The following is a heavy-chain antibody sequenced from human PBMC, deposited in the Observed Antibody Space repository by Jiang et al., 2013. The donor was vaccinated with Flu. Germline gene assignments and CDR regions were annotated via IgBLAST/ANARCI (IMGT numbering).Heavy chain of an antibody. V-gene: IGHV1-69*01. CDR3: AREQDDILTGYYGRSGYYYGMDV. CDR1: GGTFSSYA. Sequence: EVKKPGSSVKVSCKASGGTFSSYAISWVRQAPGQGLEWMGGIIPIFGTANYAQKFQGRVTITADESTSTAYMELSSLRSEDTAVYYCAREQDDILTGYYGRSGYYYGMDVWGQGTTVTVSS. J-gene: IGHJ6*02. CDR2: IIPIFGTA. D-gene: IGHD3-9*01.